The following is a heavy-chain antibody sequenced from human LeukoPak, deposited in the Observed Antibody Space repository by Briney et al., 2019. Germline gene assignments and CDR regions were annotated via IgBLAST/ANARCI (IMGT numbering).Heavy chain of an antibody. D-gene: IGHD1-26*01. CDR1: GFTFSNFW. CDR3: ARDRYVGATTAGDSDS. J-gene: IGHJ4*02. CDR2: IKQDGSVK. Sequence: PGGSLRLSCAASGFTFSNFWMNWVRQAPGKGLEWVANIKQDGSVKHYVDSVKGRFTISRDNTKNSLYLQMNSLRAEDTAVYYCARDRYVGATTAGDSDSWGQGTLVTVSS. V-gene: IGHV3-7*03.